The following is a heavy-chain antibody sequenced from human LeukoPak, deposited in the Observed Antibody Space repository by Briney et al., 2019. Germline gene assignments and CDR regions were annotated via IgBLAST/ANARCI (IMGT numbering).Heavy chain of an antibody. V-gene: IGHV4-31*03. CDR3: ARGEAVAGYDY. Sequence: SQTLSLTCTVSGGSISSGGYYWSWIRQHPGKGLEWIGYIYYSGSTYYTPSLKSRVTISVDTSKNQFSLKLSSVTAADTAVYYCARGEAVAGYDYWGQGTLVTVSS. CDR1: GGSISSGGYY. J-gene: IGHJ4*02. D-gene: IGHD6-19*01. CDR2: IYYSGST.